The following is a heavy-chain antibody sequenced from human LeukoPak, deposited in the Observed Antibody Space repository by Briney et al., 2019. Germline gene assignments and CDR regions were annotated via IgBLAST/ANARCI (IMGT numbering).Heavy chain of an antibody. Sequence: GASVKVSCKASGYTFISYYIHWVRQAPGQGLEWMGIINPSGGSKSYAQKFQGRVTMTRDTSTSTVYMELSSLRSEDTAVYYCAREQGSSSSGRYGLDVWGQGTTVTVSS. CDR3: AREQGSSSSGRYGLDV. CDR1: GYTFISYY. V-gene: IGHV1-46*01. D-gene: IGHD6-6*01. CDR2: INPSGGSK. J-gene: IGHJ6*02.